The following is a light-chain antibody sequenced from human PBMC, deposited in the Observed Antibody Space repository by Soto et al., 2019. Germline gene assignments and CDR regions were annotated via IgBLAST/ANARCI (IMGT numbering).Light chain of an antibody. CDR2: WAS. Sequence: DIVMTQSPDSLAVSLGDRATINCKSSQSVLYSSNNKNYLAWYQQKPGQPPKLLIYWASTRESGVPDRFSGSGSGTDFTLTISSLQAGDGAVYYCQQYYSSLVTFGGGTKVEIK. J-gene: IGKJ4*01. CDR1: QSVLYSSNNKNY. V-gene: IGKV4-1*01. CDR3: QQYYSSLVT.